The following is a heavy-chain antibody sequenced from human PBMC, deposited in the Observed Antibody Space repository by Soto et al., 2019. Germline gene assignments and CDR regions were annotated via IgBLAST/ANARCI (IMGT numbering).Heavy chain of an antibody. Sequence: GGSLRLSCAASGFTFSSYGMHWVRQAPGKGLEWVAVISYDGSNKYYADSVKGRFTISRDNSKNTLYLQMNSLRAEDTAVYYCAKDLQSGAADYWGQGTLVTVSS. V-gene: IGHV3-30*18. CDR1: GFTFSSYG. CDR3: AKDLQSGAADY. D-gene: IGHD1-26*01. J-gene: IGHJ4*02. CDR2: ISYDGSNK.